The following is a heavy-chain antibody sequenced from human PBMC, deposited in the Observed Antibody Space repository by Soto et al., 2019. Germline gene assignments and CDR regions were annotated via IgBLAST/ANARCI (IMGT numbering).Heavy chain of an antibody. V-gene: IGHV3-23*01. D-gene: IGHD3-3*01. Sequence: GGSLRLSCAASGFTFSSYAMSWVRQAPGKGLEWVSAISGSDGSTYYADSVKGRFTISRDNSKNTLYLQMNSLRAEDTAVYYCAKAPYYDFWSGPGHAFDIWGQGTMVTVS. CDR2: ISGSDGST. CDR1: GFTFSSYA. J-gene: IGHJ3*02. CDR3: AKAPYYDFWSGPGHAFDI.